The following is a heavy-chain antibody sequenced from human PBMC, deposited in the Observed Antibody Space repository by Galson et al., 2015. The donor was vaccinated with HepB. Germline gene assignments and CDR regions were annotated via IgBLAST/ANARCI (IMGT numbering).Heavy chain of an antibody. CDR1: GFTFGDYT. CDR3: AKDIGTTASAGYFYYYMDV. J-gene: IGHJ6*03. D-gene: IGHD1-1*01. V-gene: IGHV3-43*01. CDR2: ITWDGSNT. Sequence: SLRLSCAASGFTFGDYTMHWVRQGPGRGLQWVSLITWDGSNTYYSDSVKGRFTISRDNSKNSLHLQMNSLTTEDAGLYYCAKDIGTTASAGYFYYYMDVWGAGTTVTVSS.